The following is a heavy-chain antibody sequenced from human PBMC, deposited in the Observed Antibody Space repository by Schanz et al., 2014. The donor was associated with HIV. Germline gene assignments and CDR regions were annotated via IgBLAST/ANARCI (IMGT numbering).Heavy chain of an antibody. CDR2: VNHSGKT. CDR3: ARAKWPPRSRHFDF. J-gene: IGHJ4*02. CDR1: GSSVTYFY. D-gene: IGHD6-13*01. Sequence: QVQLQQWGAGLLKPSETLSLTCAVYGSSVTYFYWTWIRQSPGKGLEWIPEVNHSGKTNYNPSLRSRSPISVNPSKNQFPLKLNSVTAADTAVYYCARAKWPPRSRHFDFWGQGNLVTVSS. V-gene: IGHV4-34*02.